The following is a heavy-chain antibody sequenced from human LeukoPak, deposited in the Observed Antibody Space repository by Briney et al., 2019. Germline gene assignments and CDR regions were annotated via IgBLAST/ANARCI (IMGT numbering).Heavy chain of an antibody. D-gene: IGHD5-18*01. Sequence: GGSLRLSCAASGFTFSSYWMSWVRQAPGKGLEWVANIKQDGSEKYYVDSVKGRFTTSRDNAKNSLYLQMNSLRAEDTAVYYCARVDTAVLTGFDYWGQGTLVTVSS. V-gene: IGHV3-7*03. J-gene: IGHJ4*02. CDR1: GFTFSSYW. CDR3: ARVDTAVLTGFDY. CDR2: IKQDGSEK.